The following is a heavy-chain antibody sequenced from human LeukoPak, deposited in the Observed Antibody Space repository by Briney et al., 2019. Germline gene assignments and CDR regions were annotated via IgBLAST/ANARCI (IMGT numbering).Heavy chain of an antibody. Sequence: ASVKVSCKASGYTFTGHYIHWVRQAPGQGLEWMAWINPDSGDTNYAQKYQGRVTMTRDTSIRTAYMELSRLRSDDTAVYYCARVIHGAVAFDLWGQGTMVTVSS. CDR3: ARVIHGAVAFDL. J-gene: IGHJ3*01. D-gene: IGHD2-8*01. V-gene: IGHV1-2*02. CDR1: GYTFTGHY. CDR2: INPDSGDT.